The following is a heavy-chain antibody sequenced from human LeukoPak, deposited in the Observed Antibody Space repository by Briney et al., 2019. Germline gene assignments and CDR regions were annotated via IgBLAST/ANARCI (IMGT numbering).Heavy chain of an antibody. CDR3: ARFRRYYGSGRYFDY. V-gene: IGHV4-34*01. CDR2: INHSGST. CDR1: GGSFSGYY. D-gene: IGHD3-10*01. J-gene: IGHJ4*02. Sequence: SETLSLTCAVYGGSFSGYYWSWIRQPPGKGLEWIGEINHSGSTNYNPSLKSRVTISVDTSKNQFSLKLSSVTAADMAVYYCARFRRYYGSGRYFDYWGQGTLVTVSS.